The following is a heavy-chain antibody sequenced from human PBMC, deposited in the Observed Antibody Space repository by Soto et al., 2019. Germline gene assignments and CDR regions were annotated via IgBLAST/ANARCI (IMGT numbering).Heavy chain of an antibody. CDR3: ARGRWTQTTADYYLDY. J-gene: IGHJ4*02. Sequence: ASVTVSCTASGGTFSGYALHWVRQAPGQRLEWMGWINAGNGNTKYSQKFQGRVTITRDTSASTAYMELSSLRSEDTAVYYCARGRWTQTTADYYLDYWGQGTLVTVSS. V-gene: IGHV1-3*01. CDR1: GGTFSGYA. D-gene: IGHD1-1*01. CDR2: INAGNGNT.